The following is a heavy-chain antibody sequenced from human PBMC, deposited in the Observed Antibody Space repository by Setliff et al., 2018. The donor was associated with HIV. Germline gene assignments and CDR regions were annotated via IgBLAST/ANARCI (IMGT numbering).Heavy chain of an antibody. J-gene: IGHJ4*02. D-gene: IGHD3-22*01. V-gene: IGHV3-48*03. CDR1: GFTFSNYE. CDR3: ARPNYYDSSGSFDY. CDR2: ISSSGTTI. Sequence: GESLSPSCAASGFTFSNYEMNWVRQAPGKGLEWVSYISSSGTTINYADSVKGRFTTSRDNAKNSLYLQMNSLRAEETAVYYCARPNYYDSSGSFDYWGQGTLVTVSS.